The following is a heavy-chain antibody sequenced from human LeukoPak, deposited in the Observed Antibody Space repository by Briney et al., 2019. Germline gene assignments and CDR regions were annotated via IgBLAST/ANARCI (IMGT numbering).Heavy chain of an antibody. CDR2: ISREGTGS. CDR1: GFTFRDYA. J-gene: IGHJ4*02. V-gene: IGHV3-43*01. CDR3: AKENGHWNDFEF. Sequence: PGGSLRLSCVASGFTFRDYAIHWVRQAPGKGLEWVSIISREGTGSSFADSVKGRFTVSRDNSRNSVYLQMSSLITEDTALYYCAKENGHWNDFEFWGQGTLVTVSS. D-gene: IGHD1-1*01.